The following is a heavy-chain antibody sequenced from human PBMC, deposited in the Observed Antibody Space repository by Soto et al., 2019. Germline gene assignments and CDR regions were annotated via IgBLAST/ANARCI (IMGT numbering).Heavy chain of an antibody. CDR3: EKDLDLAAAGYYFDY. J-gene: IGHJ4*02. D-gene: IGHD6-13*01. Sequence: PVGSLRLSCAASGFTFSSYGMHWVRQAPGKGLEWVAVISYDGNNNYYADSVKGRFTISRDNSKNTLYLQMNSLRAEDTAVYYCEKDLDLAAAGYYFDYWGQGTLVTVSS. V-gene: IGHV3-30*18. CDR2: ISYDGNNN. CDR1: GFTFSSYG.